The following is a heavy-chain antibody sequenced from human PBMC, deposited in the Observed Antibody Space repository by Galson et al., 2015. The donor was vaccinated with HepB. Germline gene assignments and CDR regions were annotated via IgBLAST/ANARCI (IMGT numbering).Heavy chain of an antibody. Sequence: SVKVSCKASGYTFSNYGLSWVRQAPGQGLEWMGWISGYDGSTNYAPKFPGRVTMTTQTSTGTAYIELRSLRSDDTAVYYCARDSRLELHLNDYYSYGMDIWGQGTAVTVSS. V-gene: IGHV1-18*01. J-gene: IGHJ6*02. D-gene: IGHD1-7*01. CDR3: ARDSRLELHLNDYYSYGMDI. CDR1: GYTFSNYG. CDR2: ISGYDGST.